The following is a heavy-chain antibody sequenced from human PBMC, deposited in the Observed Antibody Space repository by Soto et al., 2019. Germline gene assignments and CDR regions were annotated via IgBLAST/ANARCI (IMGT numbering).Heavy chain of an antibody. CDR2: IYYSGST. CDR1: GGSISSYY. CDR3: AARKGWGAFDI. V-gene: IGHV4-59*01. D-gene: IGHD3-16*01. J-gene: IGHJ3*02. Sequence: QVQLQESGPGLVKPSETLSLTCTVSGGSISSYYWSWIRQPPGKGLEWIGYIYYSGSTNYNPSLKSRVTISVDTSKNQFSLKLSSVTAADTAVYYCAARKGWGAFDIWGQGTMVTVSS.